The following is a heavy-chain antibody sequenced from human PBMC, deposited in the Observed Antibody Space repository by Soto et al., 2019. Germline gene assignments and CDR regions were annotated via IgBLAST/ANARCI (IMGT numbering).Heavy chain of an antibody. V-gene: IGHV3-48*03. CDR3: ARENSVQAWLHHFDH. CDR1: GFSFNSFA. CDR2: ISDDGASI. Sequence: GGSLRLSCEASGFSFNSFAMNWVRQAPGRGLEWVSYISDDGASIYYADSLKGRFTISRDNAKNSLSLQMNNLRAEDTAVYYCARENSVQAWLHHFDHWGLGTLVTVSS. J-gene: IGHJ4*02. D-gene: IGHD5-18*01.